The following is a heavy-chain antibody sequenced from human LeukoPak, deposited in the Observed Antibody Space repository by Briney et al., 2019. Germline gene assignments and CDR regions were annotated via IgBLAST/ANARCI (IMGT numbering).Heavy chain of an antibody. Sequence: GESLKISCKGSGYSFTSDWIGWVRQMPGKGLEWMGIIYPGDSDTRYSPSFQGQVTISADKSISTAYLQWSSLKASDTAMYYCARHPRRHYDFWSGYSHAFDIWGPGTMVTVSS. D-gene: IGHD3-3*01. V-gene: IGHV5-51*01. CDR1: GYSFTSDW. CDR2: IYPGDSDT. CDR3: ARHPRRHYDFWSGYSHAFDI. J-gene: IGHJ3*02.